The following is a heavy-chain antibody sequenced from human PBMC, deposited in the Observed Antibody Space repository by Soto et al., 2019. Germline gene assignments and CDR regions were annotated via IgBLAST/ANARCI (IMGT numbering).Heavy chain of an antibody. D-gene: IGHD2-15*01. V-gene: IGHV4-59*12. CDR1: GGSISSYY. CDR2: IYYSGST. CDR3: ATVGNSLSNWFDP. Sequence: SETLSLTCTVSGGSISSYYWSWIRQPPGKGLEWIGYIYYSGSTNYNPSLKSRVTISVDTSKNQFSLKLSSVTAADTAVYYCATVGNSLSNWFDPWGQGTRLTVSS. J-gene: IGHJ5*02.